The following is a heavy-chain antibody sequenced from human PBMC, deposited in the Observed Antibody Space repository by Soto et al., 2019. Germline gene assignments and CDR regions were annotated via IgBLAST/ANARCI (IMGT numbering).Heavy chain of an antibody. V-gene: IGHV1-2*02. CDR1: GYTFTGYY. D-gene: IGHD2-8*01. CDR3: ARARAYCTNGVCSEGGMDV. CDR2: INPNSGGT. Sequence: ASVKVSCKASGYTFTGYYMHWVRQAPGQGLEWMGWINPNSGGTNYAQKFQGRVTMTRDTSISTAYMELSRLRSDDTAVYYCARARAYCTNGVCSEGGMDVWRQGTSGNVSS. J-gene: IGHJ6*02.